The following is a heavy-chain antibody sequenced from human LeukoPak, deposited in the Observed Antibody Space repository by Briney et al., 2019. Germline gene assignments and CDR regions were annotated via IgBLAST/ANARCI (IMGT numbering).Heavy chain of an antibody. D-gene: IGHD3-16*02. CDR3: ARGGSRVISSPDFDS. V-gene: IGHV4-59*01. Sequence: PSETLSLTCTVSGVSFSSYYWSWIRQPPGKGLEWIGYIYYTGSTNYNPSLKSRVTVSVDTSRNQFSLRLSSVTAADTAVYHCARGGSRVISSPDFDSWGQGILVTVSS. CDR1: GVSFSSYY. J-gene: IGHJ4*02. CDR2: IYYTGST.